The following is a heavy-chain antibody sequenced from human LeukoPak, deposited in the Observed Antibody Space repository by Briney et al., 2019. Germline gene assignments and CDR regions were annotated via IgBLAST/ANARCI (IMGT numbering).Heavy chain of an antibody. CDR2: ISGSGSSGGST. CDR1: GFTFSSYA. J-gene: IGHJ4*02. V-gene: IGHV3-23*01. Sequence: GGSLRLSCVASGFTFSSYAMSWVRQAPGKGLEWVSAISGSGSSGGSTYYADSVKGRFTISRDNSKNTLYLQMNSLRAEDTAVYYCARRAGEYSHPYDYWGQGTLVTVSS. D-gene: IGHD2/OR15-2a*01. CDR3: ARRAGEYSHPYDY.